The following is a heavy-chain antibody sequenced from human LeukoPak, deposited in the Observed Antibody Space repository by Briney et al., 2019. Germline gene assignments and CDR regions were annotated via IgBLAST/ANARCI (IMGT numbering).Heavy chain of an antibody. Sequence: ASVTVSCEASGYTFTSYDINWVRQAPGQGLEWMGWMNPNSGNTGYAQKFQGRVTITRNTSISTAYMELSSLRSEDTAVYYCARGTSAYCSGGSCYPYNWFDPWGQGTLVTVSS. J-gene: IGHJ5*02. CDR1: GYTFTSYD. CDR2: MNPNSGNT. V-gene: IGHV1-8*03. D-gene: IGHD2-15*01. CDR3: ARGTSAYCSGGSCYPYNWFDP.